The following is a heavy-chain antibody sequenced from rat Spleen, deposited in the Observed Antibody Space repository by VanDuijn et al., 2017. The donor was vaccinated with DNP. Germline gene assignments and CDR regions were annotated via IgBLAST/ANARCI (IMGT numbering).Heavy chain of an antibody. J-gene: IGHJ2*01. CDR2: ISTSGSRT. CDR1: GFTFSNYY. Sequence: EVQLVESGGGLVQPGRSLKLSCAASGFTFSNYYMAWVRQAPKKGLEWVATISTSGSRTYYPDSVKGRFTISRDNAKSSLYLQMNSLKSEDTATYYCARWNSGHFDYWGQGVMVPVSS. CDR3: ARWNSGHFDY. D-gene: IGHD4-3*01. V-gene: IGHV5-25*01.